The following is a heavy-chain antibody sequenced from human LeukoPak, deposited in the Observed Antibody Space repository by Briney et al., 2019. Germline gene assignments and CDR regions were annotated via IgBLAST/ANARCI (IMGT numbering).Heavy chain of an antibody. J-gene: IGHJ6*02. CDR3: ARDSELGGPGGSLLYYGMDV. Sequence: ASVTVSCTASGYTFTSYGISWVRQAPGQGLEWMGWISAYNGNTNYAQKLQGRVTMTTGTSTSTACMELRSLRSDDTAVYYCARDSELGGPGGSLLYYGMDVWGQGTTVTVSS. D-gene: IGHD3-10*01. CDR2: ISAYNGNT. V-gene: IGHV1-18*01. CDR1: GYTFTSYG.